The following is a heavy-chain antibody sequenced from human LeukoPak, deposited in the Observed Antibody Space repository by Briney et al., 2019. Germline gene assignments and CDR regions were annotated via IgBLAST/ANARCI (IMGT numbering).Heavy chain of an antibody. Sequence: PGGSLRLSCAASGFTFSSFGMSWVRQAPGKGLEWVSAISGSGGSTYYADSVKGRFTISRDNSKNTLYLQMNSLRAEDTAVYYCAKAGTYYGSGSYYYYYYYMDVWGKGTTVTISS. J-gene: IGHJ6*03. V-gene: IGHV3-23*01. D-gene: IGHD3-10*01. CDR2: ISGSGGST. CDR3: AKAGTYYGSGSYYYYYYYMDV. CDR1: GFTFSSFG.